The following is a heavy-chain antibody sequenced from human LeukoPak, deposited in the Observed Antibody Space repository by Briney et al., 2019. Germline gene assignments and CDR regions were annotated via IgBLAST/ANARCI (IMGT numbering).Heavy chain of an antibody. D-gene: IGHD3-22*01. V-gene: IGHV4-38-2*02. Sequence: SSETLSLTCTVSGYSISSGYYWGWIRQPPGKGLEWIGSIYHSGSTYYNPSLKSRVTISVDTSKNQFSLKLSSVTAVDTAVYYCAVAAGASYDSSGFFDYWGQGTLVTVSS. CDR2: IYHSGST. CDR3: AVAAGASYDSSGFFDY. J-gene: IGHJ4*02. CDR1: GYSISSGYY.